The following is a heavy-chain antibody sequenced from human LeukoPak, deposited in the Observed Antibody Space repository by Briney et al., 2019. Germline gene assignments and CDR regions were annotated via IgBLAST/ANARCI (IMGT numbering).Heavy chain of an antibody. CDR3: ARQKEGLYYYYYYYMAV. J-gene: IGHJ6*03. V-gene: IGHV4-39*01. CDR1: GGSISNSLYH. CDR2: IYYTGNT. D-gene: IGHD3-16*01. Sequence: PSETLSLTCPVSGGSISNSLYHWGWVRQPPGEGLEWIGSIYYTGNTYYNPSLKGRVTISVDTSNNQFSLKLSSVTAADTAVYYCARQKEGLYYYYYYYMAVWGKGTTVTVFS.